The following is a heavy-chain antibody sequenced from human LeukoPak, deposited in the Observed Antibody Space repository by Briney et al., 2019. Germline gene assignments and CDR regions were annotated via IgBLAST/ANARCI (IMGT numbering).Heavy chain of an antibody. J-gene: IGHJ3*02. D-gene: IGHD1-26*01. V-gene: IGHV4-4*07. CDR3: ARERGILRGDAFDI. Sequence: SETLSLTCTVSGVSISTYYWTWIRQPAGKGLEWIGRIYSSGNTNYNPSLESRVTMSIDTSKNQYSLKLSSVTAADTAVYYCARERGILRGDAFDIWGQGTMVTVSS. CDR1: GVSISTYY. CDR2: IYSSGNT.